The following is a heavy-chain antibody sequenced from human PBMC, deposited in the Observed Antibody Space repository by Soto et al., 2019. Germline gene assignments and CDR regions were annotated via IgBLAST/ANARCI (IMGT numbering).Heavy chain of an antibody. CDR2: INHSGST. V-gene: IGHV4-34*01. CDR3: ARKRGGYSYGYNPVYYYYYGMDV. D-gene: IGHD5-18*01. CDR1: GGSFSGYY. Sequence: TSETLSLTCAVYGGSFSGYYWSWIRQPPGKGLEWIGEINHSGSTNYNPSLKSRVTISVDTSKNQFSLKLSSVTAADTAVYYCARKRGGYSYGYNPVYYYYYGMDVWGQGTTVTVSS. J-gene: IGHJ6*02.